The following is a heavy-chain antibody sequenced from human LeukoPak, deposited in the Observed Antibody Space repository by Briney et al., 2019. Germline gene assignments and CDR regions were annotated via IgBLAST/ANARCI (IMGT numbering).Heavy chain of an antibody. CDR2: IYDSGST. CDR3: ARTHDYSNYGGDAFDI. V-gene: IGHV4-59*01. Sequence: SSETLSLTCTVSDGSISSYYWSRIRQPPGKGLEWIGHIYDSGSTNYNPSLKSRVTISVDTSKNQFSLKLSSVTAADTAVYYCARTHDYSNYGGDAFDIWGQGTMVTVSS. D-gene: IGHD4-11*01. CDR1: DGSISSYY. J-gene: IGHJ3*02.